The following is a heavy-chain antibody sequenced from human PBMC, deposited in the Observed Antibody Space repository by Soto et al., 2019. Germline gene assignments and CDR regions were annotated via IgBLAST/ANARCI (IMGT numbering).Heavy chain of an antibody. J-gene: IGHJ3*02. V-gene: IGHV1-8*02. CDR1: GYTFTNYG. CDR3: ARGISNYDFWSGPHDAFDI. CDR2: MNPNSGNT. Sequence: GASVKVSCKASGYTFTNYGISWVRQATGQGLEWMGWMNPNSGNTGYAQKFQGRVTMTRNTSISTAYMELSSLRSEDTAVYYCARGISNYDFWSGPHDAFDIWGQGTMVTVSS. D-gene: IGHD3-3*01.